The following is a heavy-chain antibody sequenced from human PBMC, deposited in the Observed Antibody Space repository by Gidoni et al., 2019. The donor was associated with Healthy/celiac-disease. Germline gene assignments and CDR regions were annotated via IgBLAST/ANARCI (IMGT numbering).Heavy chain of an antibody. CDR1: GGSFSGYY. Sequence: QVQLQQWGAGLLQPSETLSPPCAVYGGSFSGYYWSWIRQPPGKGLEWIGEINHSGSTNYNPSLKSRVTISVDTSKNQFSLKLSSVTAADTAVYYCATLAAAGMGRDYWGQGTLVTVSS. D-gene: IGHD6-13*01. J-gene: IGHJ4*02. CDR2: INHSGST. CDR3: ATLAAAGMGRDY. V-gene: IGHV4-34*01.